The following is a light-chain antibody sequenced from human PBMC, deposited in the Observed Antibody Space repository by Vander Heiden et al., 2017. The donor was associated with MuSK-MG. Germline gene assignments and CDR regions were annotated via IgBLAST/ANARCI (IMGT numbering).Light chain of an antibody. V-gene: IGKV2-28*01. Sequence: SPLSLTITPGEPAYIFCRPSQSLLHSNGYNYLDWYLQTPAQSPQLLIYLSSNRASGVRDRFSGSGHGKQFTLKITRGETVEVGLYYSMQSLPDPMLTFGEGTKVEIK. J-gene: IGKJ4*01. CDR2: LSS. CDR1: QSLLHSNGYNY. CDR3: MQSLPDPMLT.